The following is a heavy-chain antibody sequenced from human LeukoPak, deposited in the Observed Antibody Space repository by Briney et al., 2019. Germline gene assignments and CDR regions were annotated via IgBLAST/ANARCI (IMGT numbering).Heavy chain of an antibody. J-gene: IGHJ4*02. CDR2: IYPRDSDT. V-gene: IGHV5-51*01. Sequence: GESLKISCKGSGHIYTDYWIAWVRQMPGKGLEWMGIIYPRDSDTRYSPSFLGQVTISPDKSTSTAYLQWSRLKASDTAVYYCARAYCTGGGCYEYYWGQGTLVTVSS. CDR3: ARAYCTGGGCYEYY. D-gene: IGHD2-15*01. CDR1: GHIYTDYW.